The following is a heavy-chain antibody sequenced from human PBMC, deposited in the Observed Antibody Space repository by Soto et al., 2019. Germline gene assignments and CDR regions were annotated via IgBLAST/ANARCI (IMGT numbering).Heavy chain of an antibody. D-gene: IGHD2-2*01. CDR2: TSNSGST. V-gene: IGHV4-31*03. Sequence: QVQLQESGPGLVKPSQTLSLTCTVSGGSITSSGYYWSWIRQHPGEGLEWIGFTSNSGSTSYNPSRTSRVTISVDASSNQFSLNLKTVTAADTAVYYCSRGGGSTKVDYWGQGTLVTVSP. CDR1: GGSITSSGYY. J-gene: IGHJ4*02. CDR3: SRGGGSTKVDY.